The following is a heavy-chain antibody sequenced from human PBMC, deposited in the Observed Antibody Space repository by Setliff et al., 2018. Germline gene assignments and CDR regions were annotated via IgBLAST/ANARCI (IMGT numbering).Heavy chain of an antibody. V-gene: IGHV1-46*01. CDR2: IHASGGTT. J-gene: IGHJ4*02. D-gene: IGHD3-3*01. Sequence: GASVKVSCKASGYTFTSYYMHWVRQAPGQGPEWMGIIHASGGTTAYAQKFQGRVTMTRDTSTSTFYMELSSLGSEDTAVYYCARRGLGYDFWSGYYTMYYFDYWGQGTLVTVSS. CDR3: ARRGLGYDFWSGYYTMYYFDY. CDR1: GYTFTSYY.